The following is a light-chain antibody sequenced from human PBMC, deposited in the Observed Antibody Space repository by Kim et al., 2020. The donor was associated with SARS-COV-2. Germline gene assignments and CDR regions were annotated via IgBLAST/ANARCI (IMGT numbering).Light chain of an antibody. CDR1: ELGNKN. CDR2: QDN. CDR3: QAWDSSTACV. Sequence: VAPGQKTSITSCGDELGNKNACWYQQKPGRSPVMVIYQDNKRPSGIPEGFSGANSGNTATLTISGTKALDEADYYCQAWDSSTACVFGTGTKVTVL. V-gene: IGLV3-1*01. J-gene: IGLJ1*01.